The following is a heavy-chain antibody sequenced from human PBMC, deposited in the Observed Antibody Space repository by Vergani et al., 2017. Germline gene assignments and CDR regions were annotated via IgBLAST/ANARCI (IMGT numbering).Heavy chain of an antibody. Sequence: EVQLVESGGGLVKPGGSLRLSCAASGFTFSNAWMSWVRQAPGKGLEWVGRIKSKTDGGTTDYAAPVKGRFTISRDNSKNTLYLQMNSLRAEDTAVYYCARDLYDSSGYPLDYWGQGTLVTVSS. CDR3: ARDLYDSSGYPLDY. J-gene: IGHJ4*02. V-gene: IGHV3-15*01. CDR2: IKSKTDGGTT. CDR1: GFTFSNAW. D-gene: IGHD3-22*01.